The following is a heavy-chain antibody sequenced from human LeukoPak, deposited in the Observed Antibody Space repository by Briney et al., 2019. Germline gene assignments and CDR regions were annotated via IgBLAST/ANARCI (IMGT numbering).Heavy chain of an antibody. D-gene: IGHD2-2*01. CDR2: IYYSGST. CDR3: AREIVVPAATTIYYYYYYMDV. CDR1: GGSISSHY. Sequence: SETLSLTCTVSGGSISSHYWSWIRQPPGKGLEWIGYIYYSGSTNYNPSLKSRVTISVDTSKNQFSLKLSSLTAADTAVYYCAREIVVPAATTIYYYYYYMDVWGKGTTVTVSS. J-gene: IGHJ6*03. V-gene: IGHV4-59*11.